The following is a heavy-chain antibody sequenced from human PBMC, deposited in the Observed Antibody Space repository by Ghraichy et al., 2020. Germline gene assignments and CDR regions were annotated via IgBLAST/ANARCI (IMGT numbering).Heavy chain of an antibody. CDR1: GFTFDDYA. CDR2: ISWNSGSI. Sequence: GGSLRLSCAASGFTFDDYAMHWVRQAPGKGLEWVSGISWNSGSIGYADSVKGRFTISRDNAKNSLYLQMNSLRAEDTALYYCAKDIDRSGIAAAENWGQGTLVTVSS. CDR3: AKDIDRSGIAAAEN. J-gene: IGHJ4*02. D-gene: IGHD6-13*01. V-gene: IGHV3-9*01.